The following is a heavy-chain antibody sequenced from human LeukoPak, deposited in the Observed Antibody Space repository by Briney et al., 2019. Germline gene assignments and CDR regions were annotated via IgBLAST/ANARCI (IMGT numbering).Heavy chain of an antibody. CDR3: AKAGGGLWFGELLGPYYFDY. D-gene: IGHD3-10*01. J-gene: IGHJ4*02. Sequence: GGSLRLSCAASGFTFSSYGMSWVRQAPGKGLEWVSSISSSSSYIYYADSVKGRFTISRDNAKNSLYLQMNSLRAEDTALYYCAKAGGGLWFGELLGPYYFDYWGQGTLVTVSS. CDR1: GFTFSSYG. V-gene: IGHV3-21*04. CDR2: ISSSSSYI.